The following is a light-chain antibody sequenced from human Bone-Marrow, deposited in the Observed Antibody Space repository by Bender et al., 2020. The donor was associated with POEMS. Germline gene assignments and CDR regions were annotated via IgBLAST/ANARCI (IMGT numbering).Light chain of an antibody. V-gene: IGLV3-1*01. CDR2: QDT. Sequence: SYELTQPPSVSVSPGQTATITCSGEKLGEEYACWYQQKPGQSPVVVIYQDTKRPSGIPERFSGSTSGNTASLTISGTQTMDEADYYCQSWGSNTAVFGGVTKLTVL. CDR1: KLGEEY. CDR3: QSWGSNTAV. J-gene: IGLJ2*01.